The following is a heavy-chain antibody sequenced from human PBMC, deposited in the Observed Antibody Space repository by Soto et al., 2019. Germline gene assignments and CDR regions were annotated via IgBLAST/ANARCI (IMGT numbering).Heavy chain of an antibody. CDR3: ARDAKHIVVVTAIGDYYFDY. J-gene: IGHJ4*02. D-gene: IGHD2-21*02. CDR1: GGSFSGYY. Sequence: SETLSLTCAVYGGSFSGYYWSWIRQPPGKGLEWIGEINHSGSTNYNPSLKSRVTISVDTSKNQFSLRAEDTAVYYCARDAKHIVVVTAIGDYYFDYWGQGTLVTVSS. CDR2: INHSGST. V-gene: IGHV4-34*01.